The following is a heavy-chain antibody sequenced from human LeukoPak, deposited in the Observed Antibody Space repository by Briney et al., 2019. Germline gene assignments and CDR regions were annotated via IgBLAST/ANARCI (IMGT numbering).Heavy chain of an antibody. Sequence: TGGSLRLSCAASGFTFSSYAMSWVRQAPGKGLEWVSTISVSGGNTYYADSVKGRFTISRDNSKSTMYMQMNSLRVEDTAVYYCARDQGENYDSSGYYPYWGQGTLVTVSS. J-gene: IGHJ4*02. CDR3: ARDQGENYDSSGYYPY. V-gene: IGHV3-23*01. D-gene: IGHD3-22*01. CDR1: GFTFSSYA. CDR2: ISVSGGNT.